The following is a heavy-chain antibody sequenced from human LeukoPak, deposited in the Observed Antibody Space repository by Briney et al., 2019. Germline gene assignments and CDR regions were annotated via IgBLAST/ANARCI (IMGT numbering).Heavy chain of an antibody. J-gene: IGHJ4*02. CDR1: EFTFTDYW. CDR3: ARSCGSGFYFDY. V-gene: IGHV3-7*01. CDR2: INRDGSET. Sequence: GGSLRLSCVASEFTFTDYWMGWVRQAPGKGLEWVANINRDGSETYYMDSVKGRLPISRDNAKNLLYLQMGSLRVEDTAVYYCARSCGSGFYFDYWGQGTLVTVSS. D-gene: IGHD3-10*01.